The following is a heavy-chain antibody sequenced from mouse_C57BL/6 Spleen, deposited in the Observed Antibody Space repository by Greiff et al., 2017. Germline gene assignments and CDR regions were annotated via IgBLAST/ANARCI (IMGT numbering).Heavy chain of an antibody. CDR1: GYTFTSYW. D-gene: IGHD4-1*01. V-gene: IGHV1-5*01. J-gene: IGHJ4*01. CDR3: TKEGNWDEGYAMDN. CDR2: IYPGNSDT. Sequence: EVQRVESGTVLARPGASVKMSCKTSGYTFTSYWMHWVKQRPGQGLEWIGAIYPGNSDTSYNQKFKGKAKLTAVTSASTAYMELSSLTNEDAAVYYCTKEGNWDEGYAMDNWGQGISVTGSS.